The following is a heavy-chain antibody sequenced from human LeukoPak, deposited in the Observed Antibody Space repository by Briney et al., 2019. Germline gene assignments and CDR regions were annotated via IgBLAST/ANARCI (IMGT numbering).Heavy chain of an antibody. CDR2: IKEDGSEK. CDR1: RFTFSNYW. CDR3: ARGPGAAVPGNWFDP. J-gene: IGHJ5*02. V-gene: IGHV3-7*03. Sequence: GGSLRLSCGASRFTFSNYWMSWVRQAPGKGLEWVANIKEDGSEKDYVDSVKGRLTISRDNAKNSLYLQMNSLRSEDTAVYYCARGPGAAVPGNWFDPWDQGTLVTVSS. D-gene: IGHD6-13*01.